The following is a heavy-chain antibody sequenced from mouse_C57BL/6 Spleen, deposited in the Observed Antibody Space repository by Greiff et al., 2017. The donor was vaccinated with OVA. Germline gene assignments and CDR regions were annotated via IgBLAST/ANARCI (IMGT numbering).Heavy chain of an antibody. D-gene: IGHD2-9*01. CDR1: GYTFTSYW. Sequence: QVQLQQPGAELVMPGASVKLSCKASGYTFTSYWMHWVKQRPGQGLEWIGEIDPSDSYTNYNQKFKGKSTLTVDKSSSTAYMQLSSLTSEDSAVYYCARGPSMVTNYFDYWGKGTTLTVSS. CDR3: ARGPSMVTNYFDY. V-gene: IGHV1-69*01. CDR2: IDPSDSYT. J-gene: IGHJ2*01.